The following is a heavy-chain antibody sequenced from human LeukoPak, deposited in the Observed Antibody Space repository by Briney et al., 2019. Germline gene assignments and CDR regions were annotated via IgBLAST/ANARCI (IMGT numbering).Heavy chain of an antibody. CDR3: ALPEGGYGDFDY. V-gene: IGHV3-30*02. D-gene: IGHD5-12*01. J-gene: IGHJ4*02. CDR1: GSTFSSYG. CDR2: IRYDGSNK. Sequence: PGGSLRLSCAASGSTFSSYGMHWVRQAPGKGLEWVAFIRYDGSNKYYADSVKGRFTISRDNSKNTLYLQMNSLRAEDTAVYYCALPEGGYGDFDYWGQGTLVTVSS.